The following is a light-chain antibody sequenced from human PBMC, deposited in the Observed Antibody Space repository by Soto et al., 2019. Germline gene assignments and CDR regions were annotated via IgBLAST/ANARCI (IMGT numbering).Light chain of an antibody. J-gene: IGKJ2*01. Sequence: EIVMTQSPATLSVSPGERVTLSCRASESLSTYLAWYQQKPGQAPRLLIYGASTKATGIPARFSGSGSATDFTLTISSLQSKDFAVYYCQRYNDWPFTFGQGTKLEI. CDR2: GAS. CDR1: ESLSTY. V-gene: IGKV3-15*01. CDR3: QRYNDWPFT.